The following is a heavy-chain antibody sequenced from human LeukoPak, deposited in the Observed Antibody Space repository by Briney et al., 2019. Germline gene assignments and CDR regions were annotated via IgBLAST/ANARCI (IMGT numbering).Heavy chain of an antibody. J-gene: IGHJ4*02. CDR2: IYPGDSDT. CDR3: ARLTASGTYWGYFDY. D-gene: IGHD1-26*01. Sequence: GESLKISCKGSGYSFTGYWIGWVRQMPGKGLEWMGIIYPGDSDTRYNPSFQGQVTISADKSISTAYLQWSSLKASDTAMYYCARLTASGTYWGYFDYWGQGTLVTVSS. CDR1: GYSFTGYW. V-gene: IGHV5-51*01.